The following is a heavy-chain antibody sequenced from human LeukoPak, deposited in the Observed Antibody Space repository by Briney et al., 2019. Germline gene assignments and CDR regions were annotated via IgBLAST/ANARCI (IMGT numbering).Heavy chain of an antibody. V-gene: IGHV3-21*01. Sequence: GGSLRLSCAASGFTFSSYSMNWVRQAPGKGLEWVSSISSSSSYIYYADSVKGRFTISRDNAKNSLYLQMNSLRAEDTAVYYCARDRNSYGSGKSDWFDPWGQGTLVTVSS. CDR3: ARDRNSYGSGKSDWFDP. CDR1: GFTFSSYS. J-gene: IGHJ5*02. D-gene: IGHD3-10*01. CDR2: ISSSSSYI.